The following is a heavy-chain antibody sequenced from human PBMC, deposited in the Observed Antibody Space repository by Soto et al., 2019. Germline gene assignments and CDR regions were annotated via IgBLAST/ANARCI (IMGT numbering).Heavy chain of an antibody. Sequence: GGSLRLSCAASGFTFGSYAMYWVRQTPGKGLEYVALISFDGKNEYYADSVKGRFTISRDNSKTTLFVQMNSLRAEDTAVYYCARGAGAYCRGDCPLDYWGQGTLVTVSS. J-gene: IGHJ4*02. CDR1: GFTFGSYA. CDR3: ARGAGAYCRGDCPLDY. D-gene: IGHD2-21*02. CDR2: ISFDGKNE. V-gene: IGHV3-30*04.